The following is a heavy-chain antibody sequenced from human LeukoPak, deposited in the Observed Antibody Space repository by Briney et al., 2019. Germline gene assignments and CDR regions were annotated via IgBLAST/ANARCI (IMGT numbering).Heavy chain of an antibody. Sequence: GGSLRLSCAASGFTFSSYSMNWVRQAPGKGLEWVSSISSSSSTIYYADSVKGRFTISRDNAKNSLYLQMNSLRAEDTAVYYCARGNYYDSSGYSFDYWGQGTLVTVSS. V-gene: IGHV3-48*04. CDR2: ISSSSSTI. CDR3: ARGNYYDSSGYSFDY. D-gene: IGHD3-22*01. CDR1: GFTFSSYS. J-gene: IGHJ4*02.